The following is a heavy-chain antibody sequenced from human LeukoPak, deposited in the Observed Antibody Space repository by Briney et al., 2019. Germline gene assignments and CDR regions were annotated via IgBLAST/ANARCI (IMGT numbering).Heavy chain of an antibody. CDR3: TTAGLAYCGGDCPDAFDI. Sequence: EPGGSLRLSCAASGFTFSSYSMNWVRQAPGKGLEWVGRIKSKTDGGTTDYAAPVKGRFTISRDDSKNTLYLQMNSLKTEDTAVYYCTTAGLAYCGGDCPDAFDIWGQGTMVTVSS. J-gene: IGHJ3*02. D-gene: IGHD2-21*02. CDR2: IKSKTDGGTT. CDR1: GFTFSSYS. V-gene: IGHV3-15*01.